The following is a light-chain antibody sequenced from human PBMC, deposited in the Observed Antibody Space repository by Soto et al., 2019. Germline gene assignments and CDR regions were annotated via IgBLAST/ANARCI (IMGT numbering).Light chain of an antibody. CDR2: GAF. V-gene: IGKV1-6*01. J-gene: IGKJ1*01. CDR3: LQDFKYPRT. CDR1: QDIRTE. Sequence: AIQMTQSPSSLSVSVGDRVTITCRASQDIRTELGWYQQKPGKAPRLLIYGAFSLQRGVPSRFSGSGSGTDFTLTISSLQPDDFATYYCLQDFKYPRTFGQGTKVEV.